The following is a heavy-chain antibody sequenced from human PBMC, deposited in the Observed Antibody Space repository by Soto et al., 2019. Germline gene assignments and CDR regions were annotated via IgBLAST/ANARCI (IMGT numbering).Heavy chain of an antibody. CDR1: GYTFTSYG. Sequence: QVQLVQSGAEVKKPGASVKVSCKASGYTFTSYGISWVRQAPGQGLEWMGWISAYNGNTNYAQKLHGRGTMTTDTSTSTAYMERRSLRSDDTAVYYCAREDGGGLDSYYYYGMDVWGQGTTVTVSS. V-gene: IGHV1-18*01. D-gene: IGHD3-16*01. CDR2: ISAYNGNT. J-gene: IGHJ6*02. CDR3: AREDGGGLDSYYYYGMDV.